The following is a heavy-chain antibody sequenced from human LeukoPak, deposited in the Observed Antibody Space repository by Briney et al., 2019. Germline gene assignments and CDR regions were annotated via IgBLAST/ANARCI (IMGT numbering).Heavy chain of an antibody. CDR1: GGSIRSYY. D-gene: IGHD1-26*01. CDR2: IYSSGTT. J-gene: IGHJ4*02. V-gene: IGHV4-4*07. CDR3: ARDGYTASYYSLDY. Sequence: SETLSLTCSVSGGSIRSYYWSWIRQPVGKGLESIGRIYSSGTTNYNPSLKSRVSMSVDMSKNQFSLRLNSVTAADTAVYYCARDGYTASYYSLDYWGRGNLVTVSS.